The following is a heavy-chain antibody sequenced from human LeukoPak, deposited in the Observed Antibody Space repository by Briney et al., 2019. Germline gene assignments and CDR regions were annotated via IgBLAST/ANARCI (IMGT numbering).Heavy chain of an antibody. V-gene: IGHV3-7*01. CDR2: ITQAGSAT. J-gene: IGHJ6*03. D-gene: IGHD2-15*01. CDR1: GSTFSSYW. CDR3: ARDIEGSYYYYYMDV. Sequence: GGSLRLSCAPSGSTFSSYWTSCVPAAPGKRVEWVANITQAGSATYYVDPVKGRFTICRDNAKNSLYLQMNSLRAEDTAVYYCARDIEGSYYYYYMDVWGKGTTVTVSS.